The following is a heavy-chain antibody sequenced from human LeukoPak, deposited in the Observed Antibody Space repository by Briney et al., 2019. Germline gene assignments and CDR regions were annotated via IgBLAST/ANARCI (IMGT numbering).Heavy chain of an antibody. CDR2: ISWDGGST. Sequence: GGSLRLSCAASGFTFDDYAMHWVRQAPGKGLEWVSLISWDGGSTYYADSVKGRFTISRDNSKNSLYLQMNSLRAEDTALYYCVKGVRGAIGYYFDYWGQGTLVTVSS. V-gene: IGHV3-43D*03. CDR3: VKGVRGAIGYYFDY. J-gene: IGHJ4*02. CDR1: GFTFDDYA. D-gene: IGHD3-10*01.